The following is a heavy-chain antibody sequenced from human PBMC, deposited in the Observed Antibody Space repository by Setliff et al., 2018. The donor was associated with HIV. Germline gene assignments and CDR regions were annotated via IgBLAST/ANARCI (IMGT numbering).Heavy chain of an antibody. CDR3: ARVSPPSPYHYDTRGFDT. CDR1: GYTFTNFY. J-gene: IGHJ4*02. V-gene: IGHV1-46*01. CDR2: INPGGGNT. D-gene: IGHD3-22*01. Sequence: GASVKVSCKASGYTFTNFYMHWVRQAPGQGLEWMGIINPGGGNTRYAQRFQGRVSMTRDTSTSTVYMELSSLRSEDTAVYYCARVSPPSPYHYDTRGFDTWGQGTLVTVSS.